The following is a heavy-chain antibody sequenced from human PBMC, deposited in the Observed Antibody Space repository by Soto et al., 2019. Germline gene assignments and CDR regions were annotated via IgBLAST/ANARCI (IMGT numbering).Heavy chain of an antibody. D-gene: IGHD3-10*01. CDR3: ARVSMVRGITYYYYYYYGMDV. J-gene: IGHJ6*02. Sequence: SETLSLTCTVSGGSISSGDYYWSWIRQPPGKGLEWIGYIYYSGSTYYNPSLKSRVTISVDTSKNQFSLKLSSVTAADTAVYYCARVSMVRGITYYYYYYYGMDVWGRGTTVTVSS. CDR2: IYYSGST. CDR1: GGSISSGDYY. V-gene: IGHV4-30-4*02.